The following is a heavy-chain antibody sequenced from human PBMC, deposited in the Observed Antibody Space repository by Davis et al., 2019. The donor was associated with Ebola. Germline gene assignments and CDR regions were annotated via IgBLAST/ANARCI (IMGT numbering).Heavy chain of an antibody. V-gene: IGHV4-59*01. CDR1: GGSISTYY. CDR3: ARGSSGQQLVAWFDY. CDR2: IYYSGGT. D-gene: IGHD6-13*01. Sequence: MPSETLSLTCTVSGGSISTYYWSWIRQPPGKGLEWIGYIYYSGGTNYNPSLKSRVTISVDTSKNQFSLKLSSVTAADTAVYYCARGSSGQQLVAWFDYWGQGTLVTVSS. J-gene: IGHJ4*02.